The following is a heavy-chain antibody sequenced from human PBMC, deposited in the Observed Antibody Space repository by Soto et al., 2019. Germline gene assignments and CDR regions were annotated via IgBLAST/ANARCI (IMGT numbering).Heavy chain of an antibody. D-gene: IGHD2-2*01. CDR3: AFYSLLYSTRGGFYFYYMDV. Sequence: ASVKVSCKVSGHTLTELAVHWVRQAPGRGLEWMGGFDPKDYKTFYARKFQGRVTMTEDTSTDTAYMELRSLRSEDTAVYYCAFYSLLYSTRGGFYFYYMDVWGQGTTVTVSS. CDR1: GHTLTELA. V-gene: IGHV1-24*01. J-gene: IGHJ6*03. CDR2: FDPKDYKT.